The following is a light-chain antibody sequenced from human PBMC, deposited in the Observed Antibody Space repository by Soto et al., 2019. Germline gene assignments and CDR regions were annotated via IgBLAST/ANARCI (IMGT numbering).Light chain of an antibody. V-gene: IGKV3-20*01. Sequence: ETVLTQSPGTLYFSPGERATLSCRASQSVGNSNVAWYQQRRGLPPRLLIYGASTRATGIPARFSGSGSGADFTLTISRLEPEDFAVYFCHQYGNSPPGTFGQGTRLEIK. CDR1: QSVGNSN. J-gene: IGKJ5*01. CDR3: HQYGNSPPGT. CDR2: GAS.